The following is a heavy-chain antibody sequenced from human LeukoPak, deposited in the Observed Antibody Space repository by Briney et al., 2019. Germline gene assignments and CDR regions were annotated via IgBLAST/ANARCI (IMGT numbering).Heavy chain of an antibody. CDR3: AKAAALATVTTVGYYYYYMDV. J-gene: IGHJ6*03. CDR1: GFTFSSYG. CDR2: ISGSGGST. V-gene: IGHV3-23*01. Sequence: GGSLRLSCAASGFTFSSYGMSWVRQAPGKGLEWVSAISGSGGSTYYADSVKGRFTISRDNSKNTLYLQMNSLRAEDTAVYYCAKAAALATVTTVGYYYYYMDVWGKGTTVTVSS. D-gene: IGHD4-17*01.